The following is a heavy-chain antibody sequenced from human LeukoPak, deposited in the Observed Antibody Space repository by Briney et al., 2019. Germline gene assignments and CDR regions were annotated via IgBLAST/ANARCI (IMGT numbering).Heavy chain of an antibody. D-gene: IGHD2-8*02. CDR2: ISSGGSTI. CDR3: ARDKTGVGTGGIDY. Sequence: GGSLRLSCAASGFAFSSYSMNWVRQAPGQGLEWVAYISSGGSTIYFADSVKGQFTISRDNARNSLYLQMNSLRDEDTAVYYCARDKTGVGTGGIDYWGQGTLVTVSS. V-gene: IGHV3-48*02. J-gene: IGHJ4*02. CDR1: GFAFSSYS.